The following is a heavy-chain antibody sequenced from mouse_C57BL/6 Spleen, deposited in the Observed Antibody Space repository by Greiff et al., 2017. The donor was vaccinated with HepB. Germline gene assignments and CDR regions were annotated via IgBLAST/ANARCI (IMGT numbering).Heavy chain of an antibody. J-gene: IGHJ4*01. CDR3: ARDGRNYYAMDY. CDR1: GFTFSDYG. CDR2: ISSGSSTI. Sequence: EVKLQESGGGLVKPGGSLKLSCAASGFTFSDYGMHWVRQAPEKGLEWVAYISSGSSTIYYADTVKGRFTISRDNAKNTLFLQMTSLRSEDTAMYYCARDGRNYYAMDYWGQGTSVTVSS. D-gene: IGHD1-1*01. V-gene: IGHV5-17*01.